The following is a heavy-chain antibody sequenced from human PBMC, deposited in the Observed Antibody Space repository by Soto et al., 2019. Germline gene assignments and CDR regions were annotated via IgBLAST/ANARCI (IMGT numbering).Heavy chain of an antibody. Sequence: PGGSLRLSCAASGFTFSDYYMSWIRQAPGKGLEWVSYISAGSSYTDYADSVKGRFTISRDNAKNSLYLQMNSLRVEDTAVYYCATSPVKLAPFDSWGQGTLVTVSS. J-gene: IGHJ4*02. V-gene: IGHV3-11*03. CDR1: GFTFSDYY. CDR3: ATSPVKLAPFDS. CDR2: ISAGSSYT. D-gene: IGHD4-4*01.